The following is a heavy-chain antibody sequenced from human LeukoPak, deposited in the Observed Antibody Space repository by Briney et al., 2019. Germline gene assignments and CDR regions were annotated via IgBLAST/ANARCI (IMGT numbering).Heavy chain of an antibody. Sequence: GGSLRLSCAASGFTVGSNYMSWVRQAPGKGLEWVSVIYSGGSTYYADSVKGRFTISRDNSKNTLYLQMNSLRAEDTAVYYCARASSSSWYTGYYFDYWGQGTLVTVSS. D-gene: IGHD6-13*01. CDR1: GFTVGSNY. V-gene: IGHV3-53*01. CDR3: ARASSSSWYTGYYFDY. J-gene: IGHJ4*02. CDR2: IYSGGST.